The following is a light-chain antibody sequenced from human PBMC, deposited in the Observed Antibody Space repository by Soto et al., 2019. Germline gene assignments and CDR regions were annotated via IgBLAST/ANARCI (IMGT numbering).Light chain of an antibody. CDR1: QSARRN. V-gene: IGKV3-11*01. J-gene: IGKJ1*01. CDR2: DVS. Sequence: EIVLTQSPATLSLSPGERATLSCRASQSARRNLAWYQHKPGQAPRRLICDVSNRATGIPCRFCGSGFGTDFTLPISNVEPEDFAVYYCQQRDNWPCTCGQGGKVEIK. CDR3: QQRDNWPCT.